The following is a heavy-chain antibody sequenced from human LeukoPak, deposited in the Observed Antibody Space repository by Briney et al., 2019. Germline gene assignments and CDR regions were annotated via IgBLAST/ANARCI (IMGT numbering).Heavy chain of an antibody. CDR1: GFTFSSYA. V-gene: IGHV3-30-3*01. CDR2: ISYDGSNK. J-gene: IGHJ4*02. Sequence: PGGSLRLSCAASGFTFSSYAMPWVRQAPGKGLEWVAVISYDGSNKYYADSVKGRFTISRDNSKNTLYLQMNSLRAEDTAVYYCARGTYYDILTGYFNGGYWGQGTLVTVSS. CDR3: ARGTYYDILTGYFNGGY. D-gene: IGHD3-9*01.